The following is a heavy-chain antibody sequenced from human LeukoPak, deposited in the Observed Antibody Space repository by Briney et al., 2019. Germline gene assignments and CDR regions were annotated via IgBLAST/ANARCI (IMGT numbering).Heavy chain of an antibody. V-gene: IGHV1-18*01. Sequence: ASVKVSCKASGGTFSSYAICWVRQAPGQGLEWMGWISAYNGNTNYAQKLQGRVTMTTDTSTSTAYMELRSLRSDDTAVYYCARGFEVAGTRPFDYWGQGTLVTVSS. D-gene: IGHD6-19*01. CDR1: GGTFSSYA. CDR3: ARGFEVAGTRPFDY. CDR2: ISAYNGNT. J-gene: IGHJ4*02.